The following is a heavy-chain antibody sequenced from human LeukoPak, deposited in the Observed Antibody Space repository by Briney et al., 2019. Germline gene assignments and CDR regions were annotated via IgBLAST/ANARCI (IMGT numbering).Heavy chain of an antibody. Sequence: GGALRLCCAASGFTFSSYWVRWVPQAPGKGLEWVANIKQGGRVKYYVDSVKGRFTISRDNAKNSLYLQMNSLRDEDTAVYYCARDVDCGGDCYSFDYWGQGTLVTVSS. CDR3: ARDVDCGGDCYSFDY. V-gene: IGHV3-7*05. CDR1: GFTFSSYW. J-gene: IGHJ4*02. CDR2: IKQGGRVK. D-gene: IGHD2-21*02.